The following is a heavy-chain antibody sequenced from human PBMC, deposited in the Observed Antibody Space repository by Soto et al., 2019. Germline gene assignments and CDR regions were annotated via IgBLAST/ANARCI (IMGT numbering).Heavy chain of an antibody. V-gene: IGHV1-18*01. CDR1: GYTFTNYG. J-gene: IGHJ6*02. Sequence: QIQLVQSGAEVKKAGASVKVSCKASGYTFTNYGISWVRQALGQGLEWMGWISAYNDNTNYAQKFQGRVTLTTDTSTRTAYMELRSLTSDDTAVYYCAREGYYYGSGSYSPPRYYGMDVGGQGTTVTVFS. CDR3: AREGYYYGSGSYSPPRYYGMDV. D-gene: IGHD3-10*01. CDR2: ISAYNDNT.